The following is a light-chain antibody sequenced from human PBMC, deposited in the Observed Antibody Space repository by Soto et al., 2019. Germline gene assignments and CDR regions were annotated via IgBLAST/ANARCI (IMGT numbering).Light chain of an antibody. CDR1: QSVLYSSNNKNY. J-gene: IGKJ1*01. CDR3: QQYYGAPLGT. Sequence: DIVMTQSPDSLAVSLGERATINCKSSQSVLYSSNNKNYVAWYQQKPGQPPKLLIYWASTRESGVPNRFSGCGSGTDFTLNISSRQAGDVSVYYWQQYYGAPLGTFGQGTKVEIK. CDR2: WAS. V-gene: IGKV4-1*01.